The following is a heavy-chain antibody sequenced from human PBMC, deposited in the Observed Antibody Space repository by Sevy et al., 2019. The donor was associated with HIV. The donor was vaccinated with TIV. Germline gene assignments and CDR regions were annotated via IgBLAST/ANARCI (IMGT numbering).Heavy chain of an antibody. D-gene: IGHD2-8*01. CDR3: AREGCTKPHDY. CDR1: GFTFSKYS. V-gene: IGHV3-23*01. CDR2: LYFGCGEI. J-gene: IGHJ4*02. Sequence: GSLRLSCAASGFTFSKYSMSWVRQPPGKGLGWVSNLYFGCGEINYADSVNGRFTISRDNSKSSVYLQMNNLRPEDTAVYYCAREGCTKPHDYWGQGTLVTVSS.